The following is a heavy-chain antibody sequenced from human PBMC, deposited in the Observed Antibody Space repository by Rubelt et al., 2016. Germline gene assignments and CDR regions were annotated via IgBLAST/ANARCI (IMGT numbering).Heavy chain of an antibody. Sequence: EVQLVQSGAEVKKPGESLRISCEASGYSLTTYWITWVRQMPGKGLEWMGRIDPVDSYTHYNPSFQGHVSRSVATSISTAYLQWSSLRASDTAMYYCARLLSSREFPGEGPWGQGTLVTVSS. CDR2: IDPVDSYT. CDR1: GYSLTTYW. J-gene: IGHJ5*02. CDR3: ARLLSSREFPGEGP. D-gene: IGHD6-13*01. V-gene: IGHV5-10-1*01.